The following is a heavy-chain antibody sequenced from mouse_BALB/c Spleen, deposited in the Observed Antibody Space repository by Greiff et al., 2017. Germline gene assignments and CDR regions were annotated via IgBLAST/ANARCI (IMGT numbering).Heavy chain of an antibody. V-gene: IGHV1-63*02. Sequence: QVQLQQSGAELVRPGTSVKISCKASGYTFTNYWLGWVKQRPGHGLEWIGDIYPGGGYTNYNEKFKGKATLTADTSSSTAYMQLSSLTSEDSAVYFCARRTGTSYYYAMDYWGQGTSVTVSS. D-gene: IGHD4-1*01. CDR2: IYPGGGYT. CDR3: ARRTGTSYYYAMDY. J-gene: IGHJ4*01. CDR1: GYTFTNYW.